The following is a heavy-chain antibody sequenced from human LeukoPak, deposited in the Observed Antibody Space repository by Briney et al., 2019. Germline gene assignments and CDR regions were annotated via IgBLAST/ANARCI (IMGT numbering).Heavy chain of an antibody. J-gene: IGHJ6*02. V-gene: IGHV4-34*01. D-gene: IGHD6-6*01. CDR3: ARERERPGTRIAARPQTYYYYGMDV. Sequence: PSETLSLTCAVYGGSFSGYYWSWIRQPPGKGLEWIGEINHSGSTNYNPSLKSRVTISVDTSKNQFSLKLSSVTAADTAVYYCARERERPGTRIAARPQTYYYYGMDVWGQGTTVTVSS. CDR2: INHSGST. CDR1: GGSFSGYY.